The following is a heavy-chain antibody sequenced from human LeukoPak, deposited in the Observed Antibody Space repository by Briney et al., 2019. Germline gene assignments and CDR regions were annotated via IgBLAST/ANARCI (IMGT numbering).Heavy chain of an antibody. Sequence: GASVKVSCKASGGTFSSYAISWVRQAPGQGLEWMGGIIPIFGTANYAQKFQGRVTITTDESTSTAYMELSNLRSEDTAVYYCARDAQHYGDDDSYYYMDVWGKGTTVTVSS. V-gene: IGHV1-69*05. CDR2: IIPIFGTA. J-gene: IGHJ6*03. CDR3: ARDAQHYGDDDSYYYMDV. CDR1: GGTFSSYA. D-gene: IGHD4-17*01.